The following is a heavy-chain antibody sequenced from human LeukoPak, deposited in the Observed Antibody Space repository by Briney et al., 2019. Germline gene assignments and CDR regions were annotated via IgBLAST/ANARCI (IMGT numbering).Heavy chain of an antibody. D-gene: IGHD6-13*01. CDR1: ALTFSSYA. Sequence: GGSLRLSCPAPALTFSSYAMSWVRLAPGKWLECVSPISSSGGSTYYADTVKDRFTISRDNSKNTLYLQMNSLRAEDTAVYYCAKEGYSSTTYNWFDPWGQGTLVTVSS. J-gene: IGHJ5*02. CDR2: ISSSGGST. CDR3: AKEGYSSTTYNWFDP. V-gene: IGHV3-23*01.